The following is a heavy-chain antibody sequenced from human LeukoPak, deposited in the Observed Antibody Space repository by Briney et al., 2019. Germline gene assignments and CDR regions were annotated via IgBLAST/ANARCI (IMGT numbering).Heavy chain of an antibody. CDR1: GGSISDYY. D-gene: IGHD3-22*01. V-gene: IGHV4-59*01. CDR2: IYYSGST. CDR3: ARGGDSSGLNRFAY. Sequence: SETLSLTCTVSGGSISDYYWSWIRQPPGKGLEWIGYIYYSGSTNYNPSLKSRVTISLDMSKNQFSLKLSSVTAADTAVYFCARGGDSSGLNRFAYWGQGTLVTVSS. J-gene: IGHJ4*02.